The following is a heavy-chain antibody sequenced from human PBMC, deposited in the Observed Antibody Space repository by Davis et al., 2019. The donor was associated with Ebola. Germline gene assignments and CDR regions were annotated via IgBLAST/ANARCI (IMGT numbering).Heavy chain of an antibody. J-gene: IGHJ5*02. CDR3: ATRDTSSNCFGFYP. CDR1: GFTFNTYA. CDR2: IGTSGDP. D-gene: IGHD6-13*01. Sequence: GESLKISCAASGFTFNTYAMTWVRQAPGKGLEWVSTIGTSGDPYYANSVRGRLTISRDNFKKTVYLQMDSLRADDTAVYYCATRDTSSNCFGFYPWGQGTLVTVSS. V-gene: IGHV3-23*01.